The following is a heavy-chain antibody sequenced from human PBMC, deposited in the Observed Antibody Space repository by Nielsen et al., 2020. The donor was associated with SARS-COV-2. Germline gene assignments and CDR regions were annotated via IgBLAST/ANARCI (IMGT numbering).Heavy chain of an antibody. J-gene: IGHJ4*02. V-gene: IGHV3-11*03. CDR2: ISSSSSYT. D-gene: IGHD3-22*01. CDR1: GFTFSDYY. CDR3: ASLPTGSGYLDDY. Sequence: GESLKISCAASGFTFSDYYMSWILQAPGKGLEWVSYISSSSSYTNYADSVKGRFTISRDNAKNSLYLQMNSLRAEDTAVYYCASLPTGSGYLDDYWGQGTLVTVSS.